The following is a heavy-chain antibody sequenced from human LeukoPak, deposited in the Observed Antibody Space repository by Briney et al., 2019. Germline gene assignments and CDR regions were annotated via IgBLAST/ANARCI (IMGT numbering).Heavy chain of an antibody. J-gene: IGHJ3*02. Sequence: GGSLRLSCAASGFTFSNAWMSWVRQAPGKGLEWVAVISYDGSNKYYADSVKGRFTISRDNSKNTLYLQMNSLRAEDTAVYYCAKDLAARDAFDIWGQGTMVTVSS. CDR1: GFTFSNAW. CDR3: AKDLAARDAFDI. CDR2: ISYDGSNK. V-gene: IGHV3-30*18.